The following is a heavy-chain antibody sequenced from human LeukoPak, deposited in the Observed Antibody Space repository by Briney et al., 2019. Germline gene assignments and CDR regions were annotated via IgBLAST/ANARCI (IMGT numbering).Heavy chain of an antibody. V-gene: IGHV3-7*01. Sequence: PGGSLRLSCAASGFTFIGYWLNWARQAPGKGLEWVAKIKQDGSEKYYVDSVKGRFTITRDNAKNSVYLEMNSLRVEDTAVYYCAWSTGMVVWAKETTVTVSS. D-gene: IGHD1-1*01. CDR2: IKQDGSEK. CDR3: AWSTGMVV. CDR1: GFTFIGYW. J-gene: IGHJ6*04.